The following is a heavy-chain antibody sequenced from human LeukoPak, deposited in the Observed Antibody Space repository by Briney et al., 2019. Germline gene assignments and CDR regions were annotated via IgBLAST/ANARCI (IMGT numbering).Heavy chain of an antibody. CDR2: INAGNGNT. D-gene: IGHD2-2*01. Sequence: ASVKVSCKASGYTFTSYAMHWVRQAPGQRLEWMGWINAGNGNTKYSQKFQGRVTITRDTSASTAYMELSSLRSEDTAVYYCAREGMGYCSSTSCYGGVFYAFDIWGQGTMVTVSS. V-gene: IGHV1-3*01. CDR1: GYTFTSYA. J-gene: IGHJ3*02. CDR3: AREGMGYCSSTSCYGGVFYAFDI.